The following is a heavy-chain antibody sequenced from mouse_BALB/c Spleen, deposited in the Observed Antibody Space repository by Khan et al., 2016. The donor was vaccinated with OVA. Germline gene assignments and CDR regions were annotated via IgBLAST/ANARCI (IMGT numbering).Heavy chain of an antibody. Sequence: QVQLKESGAELARPGASVKLSCKASGYTFTDYYINWVKQRNGQGLEWIGEISPGSGDTYYNEKFKGKATLTADKSSTTAYMQLSSLTSEASAVYFCARSNYFGYTFAYWGQGTLVTVSA. D-gene: IGHD1-2*01. J-gene: IGHJ3*01. CDR3: ARSNYFGYTFAY. CDR1: GYTFTDYY. V-gene: IGHV1-77*01. CDR2: ISPGSGDT.